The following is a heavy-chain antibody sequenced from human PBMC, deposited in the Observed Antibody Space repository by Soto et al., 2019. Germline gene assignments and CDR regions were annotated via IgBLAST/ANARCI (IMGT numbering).Heavy chain of an antibody. CDR1: GYTFTSYG. V-gene: IGHV1-18*01. D-gene: IGHD6-19*01. CDR3: ARDLEQWLVRNWFDP. CDR2: ISAYNGNT. J-gene: IGHJ5*02. Sequence: ASVKVSCKASGYTFTSYGISWVRQAPGQGLEWMGWISAYNGNTNYAQKLQGRVTMTTDTSTSTAYMELRSLRSDDTAVYYCARDLEQWLVRNWFDPWGQGTLVTVPQ.